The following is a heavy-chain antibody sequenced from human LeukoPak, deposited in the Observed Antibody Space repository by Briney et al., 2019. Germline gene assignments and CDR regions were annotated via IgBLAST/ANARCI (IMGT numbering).Heavy chain of an antibody. CDR2: IYSSGST. D-gene: IGHD2-21*02. CDR3: ARVTCGGDCRAHYYYYYMDV. J-gene: IGHJ6*03. V-gene: IGHV4-39*07. Sequence: SETLSLTCRVSGASINSGSNYWGWVRQPPGKTLEWIGSIYSSGSTYYNPSLKSRVIIIIDTPKNHFSLTLSSVTAADTAVYYCARVTCGGDCRAHYYYYYMDVWGKGTTVTISS. CDR1: GASINSGSNY.